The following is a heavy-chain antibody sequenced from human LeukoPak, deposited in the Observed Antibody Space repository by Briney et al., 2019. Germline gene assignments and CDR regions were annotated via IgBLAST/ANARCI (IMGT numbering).Heavy chain of an antibody. D-gene: IGHD2-2*02. J-gene: IGHJ5*02. Sequence: GASVRLSCTASGYTFSIYYMHWVRQAPGQGLEWMGWINTNSGGTSYARRFQGRVTMTSDTSISTAYMELSRLTSNHAAVYYCARNPAYCTRPSRYNDHWGQGTLVTVPS. CDR1: GYTFSIYY. CDR2: INTNSGGT. V-gene: IGHV1-2*02. CDR3: ARNPAYCTRPSRYNDH.